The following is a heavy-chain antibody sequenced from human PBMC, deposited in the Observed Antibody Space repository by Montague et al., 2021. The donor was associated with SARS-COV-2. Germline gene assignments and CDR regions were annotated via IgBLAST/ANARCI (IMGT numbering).Heavy chain of an antibody. D-gene: IGHD3-10*01. Sequence: SETLSLNCAVSGGSISSHYWSFIRQPPGKGLEWIAYINYSGGTNXNPSLKSRVTISVDTSKNHFSLQLRSVTPADTAVYFCARATSVRGAVNWFDPWGQGTLVTVSS. CDR2: INYSGGT. V-gene: IGHV4-59*11. CDR1: GGSISSHY. CDR3: ARATSVRGAVNWFDP. J-gene: IGHJ5*02.